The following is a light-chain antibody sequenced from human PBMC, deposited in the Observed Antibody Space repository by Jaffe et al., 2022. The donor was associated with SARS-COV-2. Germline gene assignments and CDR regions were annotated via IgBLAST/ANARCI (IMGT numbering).Light chain of an antibody. Sequence: DIVMTQSPLSLPVTPGEPASISCRSSQSLLSSNGYNYLDWYVQKPGQSPQLLIYLGSNRASGVPDRFSGSGSGTDFTLKISRVEAEDVGVYYCMQALQTPMYTFGQGTKLEIK. J-gene: IGKJ2*01. CDR3: MQALQTPMYT. V-gene: IGKV2-28*01. CDR2: LGS. CDR1: QSLLSSNGYNY.